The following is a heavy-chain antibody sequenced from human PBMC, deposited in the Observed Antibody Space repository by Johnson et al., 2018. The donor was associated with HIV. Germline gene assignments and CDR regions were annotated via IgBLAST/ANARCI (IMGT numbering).Heavy chain of an antibody. CDR2: IKEDGSEK. V-gene: IGHV3-7*02. Sequence: VQLVESGGGLVQPGGSLRLSCAASGFTFSSNWMNWVRQAPGKGLEWVANIKEDGSEKYYVDSVKGRFTISRDNAKNSLYLQMNSLRAEDTAVYYCARVMQADAFDIWGQGTMVTVSS. CDR3: ARVMQADAFDI. D-gene: IGHD2-8*01. J-gene: IGHJ3*02. CDR1: GFTFSSNW.